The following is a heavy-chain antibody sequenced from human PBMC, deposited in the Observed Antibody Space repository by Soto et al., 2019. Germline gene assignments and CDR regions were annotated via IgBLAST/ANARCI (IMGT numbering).Heavy chain of an antibody. CDR2: IIPIFGTA. D-gene: IGHD2-15*01. Sequence: GASVNVSCKASGGTFSSDAISWVRQAPGQGLEWMGGIIPIFGTANYARKFQGRVTITADESTSTAYMELSSLRSEDTAVYYCARGSGNYYYYYGMDVWGQGTTVTVSS. J-gene: IGHJ6*02. CDR3: ARGSGNYYYYYGMDV. CDR1: GGTFSSDA. V-gene: IGHV1-69*13.